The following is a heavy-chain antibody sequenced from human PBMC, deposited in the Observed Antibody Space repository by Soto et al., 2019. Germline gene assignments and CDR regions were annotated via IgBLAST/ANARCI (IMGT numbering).Heavy chain of an antibody. CDR1: GGSISSYY. J-gene: IGHJ4*02. CDR2: IYYSGST. CDR3: ARHTLIAAAHDY. Sequence: SETLSLTCTVSGGSISSYYWSWIRQPPGKGLEWIGYIYYSGSTNYNPSLKSRVTISVDTSKNQFSLKLSSVTAADTAVYYCARHTLIAAAHDYWGQGTLVTVSS. D-gene: IGHD6-13*01. V-gene: IGHV4-59*08.